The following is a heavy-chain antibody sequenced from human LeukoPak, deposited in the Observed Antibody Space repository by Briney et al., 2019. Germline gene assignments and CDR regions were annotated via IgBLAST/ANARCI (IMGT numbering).Heavy chain of an antibody. J-gene: IGHJ4*02. CDR3: AKEGTLIRGVITPPTN. Sequence: PGGSLRLSCAASGFTFSSYGMHWVRQAPGKGLEWVAFIRYDGSNKYYADSVKGRFTISRDNSKNTLYLQMNSLRAEDTAVYYCAKEGTLIRGVITPPTNWGQGTLVTVSS. CDR2: IRYDGSNK. V-gene: IGHV3-30*02. D-gene: IGHD3-10*01. CDR1: GFTFSSYG.